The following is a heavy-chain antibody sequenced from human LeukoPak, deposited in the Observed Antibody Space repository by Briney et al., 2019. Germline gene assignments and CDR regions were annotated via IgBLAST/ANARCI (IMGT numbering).Heavy chain of an antibody. CDR1: GFTFSFYS. CDR3: ARVVGYRVYDSRGPMDV. D-gene: IGHD5/OR15-5a*01. Sequence: GGSLRLSCAASGFTFSFYSMNRVRQAPGKGLEWVSSISSSSSTIYYADSVKGRFTISRDNAKNSLYLQMNSLGAEDTAVFYCARVVGYRVYDSRGPMDVWGKGTTVTVSS. V-gene: IGHV3-48*01. CDR2: ISSSSSTI. J-gene: IGHJ6*03.